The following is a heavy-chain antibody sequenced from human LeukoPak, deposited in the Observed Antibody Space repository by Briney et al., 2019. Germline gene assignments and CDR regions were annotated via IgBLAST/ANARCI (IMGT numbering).Heavy chain of an antibody. CDR3: ARGLVDTWRSRFDY. CDR2: IHHSGST. J-gene: IGHJ4*02. CDR1: GGSISSSTNW. Sequence: PSGTLSLTCAVSGGSISSSTNWRSWVRQPPGKGLEWIGEIHHSGSTNYNPSLKSRVTISVDKPKNQFSLKMTSVTAADTAVYYCARGLVDTWRSRFDYWGQGTLVTVSS. D-gene: IGHD5-12*01. V-gene: IGHV4-4*02.